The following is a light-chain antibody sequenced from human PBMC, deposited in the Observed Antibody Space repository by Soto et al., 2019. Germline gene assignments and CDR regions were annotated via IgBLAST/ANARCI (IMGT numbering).Light chain of an antibody. CDR1: PGISDY. CDR3: QQTYTFPWT. J-gene: IGKJ1*01. CDR2: TAS. Sequence: DIRMTQSPSSLSASVGDTVTITCRASPGISDYLSWFQHKPGEAPKLLIYTASSLQGGVPLRFSGAGSRTDFSLSISGLQPEDSATYYCQQTYTFPWTFGQGTRVDIK. V-gene: IGKV1-39*01.